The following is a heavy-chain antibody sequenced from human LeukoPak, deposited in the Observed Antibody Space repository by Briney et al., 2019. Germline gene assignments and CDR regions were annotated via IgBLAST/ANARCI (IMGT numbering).Heavy chain of an antibody. D-gene: IGHD3-10*01. J-gene: IGHJ3*02. CDR2: IYPGASDT. Sequence: GEPRQFSCQGSGSRFTSYWIGGARPMPGKGLEWMGIIYPGASDTRYSPSFQGQVTISADKSISTAYLQWSSLKASDTAMYYCARPGAHITMVRGHDAFDIWGQGTMVTVSS. CDR1: GSRFTSYW. V-gene: IGHV5-51*01. CDR3: ARPGAHITMVRGHDAFDI.